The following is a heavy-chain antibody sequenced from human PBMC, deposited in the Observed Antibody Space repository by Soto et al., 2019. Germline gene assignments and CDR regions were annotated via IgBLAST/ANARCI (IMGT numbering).Heavy chain of an antibody. J-gene: IGHJ3*01. CDR1: GFTFSSYT. V-gene: IGHV3-74*01. CDR2: INGDGSST. D-gene: IGHD3-22*01. CDR3: ARDQLYYNDISGRPLNAFDV. Sequence: PVGSLRLSCAASGFTFSSYTMHWVRQSPEKGLVWVSRINGDGSSTAYADSVKGRFTISRDNAKNSLYLQMNSLRAEDTAVYYCARDQLYYNDISGRPLNAFDVWGQGTMVTVSS.